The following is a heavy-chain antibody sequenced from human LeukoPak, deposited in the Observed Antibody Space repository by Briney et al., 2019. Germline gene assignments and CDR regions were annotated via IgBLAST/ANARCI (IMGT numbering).Heavy chain of an antibody. D-gene: IGHD2-2*01. CDR3: ARGDCSSTICYSPMDV. CDR2: IYRSGST. Sequence: SETLSLTCTVSGGSISSNNYYWGWIRQPPGKGLEWIGSIYRSGSTNYNPSLKSRVTISVDTSKNQFSLKVNSVTAADTALYYCARGDCSSTICYSPMDVWGKGTTVTVSS. CDR1: GGSISSNNYY. J-gene: IGHJ6*03. V-gene: IGHV4-39*07.